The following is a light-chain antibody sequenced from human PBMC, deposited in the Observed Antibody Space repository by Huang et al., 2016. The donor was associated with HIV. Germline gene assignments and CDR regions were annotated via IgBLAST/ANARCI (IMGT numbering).Light chain of an antibody. CDR3: QQYNNWPFT. CDR2: GAS. CDR1: QSISSK. V-gene: IGKV3-15*01. J-gene: IGKJ3*01. Sequence: ERVMTQSPVTLSVSPGERATFSCRASQSISSKLAWYQQKPGHAPRLLNYGASTRATGIPARFSGSGSGTEFTLTISSLQSEDFAVYYCQQYNNWPFTFGPGTRVDIK.